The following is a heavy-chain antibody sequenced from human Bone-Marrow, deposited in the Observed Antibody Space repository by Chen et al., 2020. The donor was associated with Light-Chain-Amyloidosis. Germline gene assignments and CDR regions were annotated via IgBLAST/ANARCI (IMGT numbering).Heavy chain of an antibody. V-gene: IGHV5-51*01. D-gene: IGHD5-12*01. CDR1: GYTFPNYW. J-gene: IGHJ4*02. CDR3: ARRRDGYNFDY. Sequence: EVQLEQSGPEVKKPGESLKISCKGSGYTFPNYWIGWVRQMPGKGLDGMGVIYPDDSDARYSPSFEGQVTISADKSITTAYLQWRSLKASDTAMYYCARRRDGYNFDYWGQGTLVTVSS. CDR2: IYPDDSDA.